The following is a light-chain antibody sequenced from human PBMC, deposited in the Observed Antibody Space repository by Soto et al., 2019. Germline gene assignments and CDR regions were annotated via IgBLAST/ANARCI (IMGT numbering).Light chain of an antibody. J-gene: IGKJ1*01. CDR2: KAS. CDR1: QTISSW. CDR3: QQYNDYSAWT. Sequence: IKMSQSPSTLSGYVGDRVTITCRASQTISSWLAWYQQKPGKAPKLLIYKASILQNGVPSRFSGTESGTEFTLTISSLRPDDFATYYCQQYNDYSAWTFGQGTKADI. V-gene: IGKV1-5*03.